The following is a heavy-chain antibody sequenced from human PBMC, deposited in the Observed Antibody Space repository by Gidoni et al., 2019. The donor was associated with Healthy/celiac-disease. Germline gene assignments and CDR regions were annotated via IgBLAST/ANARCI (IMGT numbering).Heavy chain of an antibody. D-gene: IGHD3-3*01. V-gene: IGHV2-26*01. CDR2: IFSNDEK. CDR3: ARSHASGYDFWSGYLGYGMDV. Sequence: QVTLKESGPVLVKPTETLTLTCTVSGFSLSNARMGVSWIRQPPGKALEWLAHIFSNDEKSYSTSLKSRLTISKDTSKSQVVLTMTNMDPVDTATYYCARSHASGYDFWSGYLGYGMDVWGQGTTVTVSS. J-gene: IGHJ6*02. CDR1: GFSLSNARMG.